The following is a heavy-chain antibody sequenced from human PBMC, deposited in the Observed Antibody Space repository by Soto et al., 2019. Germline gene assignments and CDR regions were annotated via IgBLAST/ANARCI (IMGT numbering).Heavy chain of an antibody. CDR3: ARDLGSGYDPGDY. V-gene: IGHV1-69*13. CDR2: IIPMFGRP. D-gene: IGHD5-12*01. J-gene: IGHJ4*01. CDR1: GGIFGGYV. Sequence: ASVKVSCKASGGIFGGYVFNWVRQAPGQGLEWMGGIIPMFGRPNYAQKFQGRVTITADGSTSTAYMELSSLRSEDTAVFYCARDLGSGYDPGDYWG.